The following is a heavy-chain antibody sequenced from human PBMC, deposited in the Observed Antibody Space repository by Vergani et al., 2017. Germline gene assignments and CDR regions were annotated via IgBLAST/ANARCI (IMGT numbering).Heavy chain of an antibody. Sequence: QVQLVESGGGVVQPGRSLRLSCAASGFTFSSYAMHWVRQAPGKGLEWVAGISYDGSNNYYADSVKGRFTISRDNSKNTLYLQMNSLRAEDTAVYYCARDLVPWAIVVVGNYWGQGTLVTVSS. CDR3: ARDLVPWAIVVVGNY. CDR1: GFTFSSYA. D-gene: IGHD2-2*01. V-gene: IGHV3-30-3*01. CDR2: ISYDGSNN. J-gene: IGHJ4*02.